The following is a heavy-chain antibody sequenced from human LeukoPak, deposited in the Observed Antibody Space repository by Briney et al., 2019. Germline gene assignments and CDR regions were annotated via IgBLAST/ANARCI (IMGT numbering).Heavy chain of an antibody. V-gene: IGHV4-34*01. CDR2: INRSGST. CDR1: GGSFSGYY. D-gene: IGHD2-2*01. Sequence: SETLSLTCAVYGGSFSGYYWSWIRQPPGKGLEWIGEINRSGSTNYNPSLKSRVTISVDTSKNQFSLKLSSVTAADTAVYYCARGGLLVPAAARFFDYWGQGTLVTVSS. CDR3: ARGGLLVPAAARFFDY. J-gene: IGHJ4*02.